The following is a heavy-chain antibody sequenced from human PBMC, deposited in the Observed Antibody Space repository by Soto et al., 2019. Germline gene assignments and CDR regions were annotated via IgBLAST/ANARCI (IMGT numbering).Heavy chain of an antibody. J-gene: IGHJ6*03. Sequence: QLQLQESGPGLVKPSETLSLTCTVSGGSISSSSYYWGWIRQPPGKGLEWIGSVYYSGSTYYNPSLKSRVPSSVDTPKDQFPLKLSSVTAADTAVYFCARQLGYCTNGVCYLDYYMDVWGKGTTVTVSS. CDR2: VYYSGST. CDR3: ARQLGYCTNGVCYLDYYMDV. D-gene: IGHD2-8*01. V-gene: IGHV4-39*01. CDR1: GGSISSSSYY.